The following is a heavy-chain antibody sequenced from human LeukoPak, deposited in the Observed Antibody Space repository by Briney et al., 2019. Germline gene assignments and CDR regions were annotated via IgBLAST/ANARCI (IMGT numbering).Heavy chain of an antibody. CDR3: ARVEYTGNGNLY. D-gene: IGHD2-8*02. J-gene: IGHJ4*02. V-gene: IGHV3-7*01. CDR1: GLTFINYW. CDR2: INRDGSGK. Sequence: GGSLRLSCAGSGLTFINYWMTWIRQVPGKGLEWVANINRDGSGKFYLPSVRGRFTISKDDAEDSLYLQMDSLRPEDTAIYYCARVEYTGNGNLYWGRGTLVTVSS.